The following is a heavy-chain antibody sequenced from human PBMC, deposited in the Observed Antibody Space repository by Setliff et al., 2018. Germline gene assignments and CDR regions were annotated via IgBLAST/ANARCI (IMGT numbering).Heavy chain of an antibody. CDR3: ASNRAAMALDDP. J-gene: IGHJ5*02. Sequence: PSETLSLTCTVSGGSISTATYYWGWVRQSPGKGLEWIGSIYWSGNTWYNPSFKSRVTISIDTPKNQFSLKMSSVTAADTAVYYCASNRAAMALDDPWGQGKLVTVSS. CDR2: IYWSGNT. V-gene: IGHV4-39*01. CDR1: GGSISTATYY. D-gene: IGHD5-18*01.